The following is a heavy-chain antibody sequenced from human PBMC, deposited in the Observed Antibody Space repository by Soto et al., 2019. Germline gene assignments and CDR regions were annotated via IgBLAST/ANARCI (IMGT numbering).Heavy chain of an antibody. Sequence: EVQLLDSGGGLVQPGGSLRLSCAASGFTFSSYAMNWVRQAPGKGLEWVSVISGSGGRTYYADSVKGRFTISRDNSKNTLYLHMNRLRVEDTAVYYCARRGPGTYFDYWGQGSLVTVSS. CDR1: GFTFSSYA. D-gene: IGHD6-13*01. J-gene: IGHJ4*02. CDR3: ARRGPGTYFDY. V-gene: IGHV3-23*01. CDR2: ISGSGGRT.